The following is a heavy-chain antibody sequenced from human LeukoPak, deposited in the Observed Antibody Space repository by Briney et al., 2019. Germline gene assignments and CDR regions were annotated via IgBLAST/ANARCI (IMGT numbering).Heavy chain of an antibody. J-gene: IGHJ4*02. CDR1: GFTFSSYA. D-gene: IGHD6-13*01. V-gene: IGHV3-23*01. CDR3: AKDRSSWYYPFDY. CDR2: ISGGGHNT. Sequence: GGPLRLSCEPSGFTFSSYALSGFPRAPGKGWNGVPFISGGGHNTYYADSVKGRFTISRDNSRNTLYLQMNSLRAEDTAVYYCAKDRSSWYYPFDYWGQGTLVTVSS.